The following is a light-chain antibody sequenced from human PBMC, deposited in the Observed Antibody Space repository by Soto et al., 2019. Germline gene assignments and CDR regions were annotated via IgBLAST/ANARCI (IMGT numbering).Light chain of an antibody. V-gene: IGKV1-39*01. CDR1: QSISSY. J-gene: IGKJ5*01. CDR3: QQSYSTPPT. Sequence: DIQMTQSPSSLSASVGDRVTLTCRASQSISSYLNWYQQKPGKAPKLLIYAASSLRSGVPSRFSGSGSGTDFTLTISSLQPEDFATYYCQQSYSTPPTFGQGTRLEIK. CDR2: AAS.